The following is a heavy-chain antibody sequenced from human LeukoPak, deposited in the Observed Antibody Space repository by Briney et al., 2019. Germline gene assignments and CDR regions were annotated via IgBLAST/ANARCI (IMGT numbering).Heavy chain of an antibody. V-gene: IGHV3-21*01. J-gene: IGHJ4*02. Sequence: GGSLRLSCAASGFTFSSYWMSWVRQAPGKGLEWVSSISSSSSYIYYADSVKGRFTISRDNAKNSLFLQMNSLRAEDTAVYYCAREDWSGGSCYSGRWGQGTLVTVSS. CDR2: ISSSSSYI. CDR1: GFTFSSYW. CDR3: AREDWSGGSCYSGR. D-gene: IGHD2-15*01.